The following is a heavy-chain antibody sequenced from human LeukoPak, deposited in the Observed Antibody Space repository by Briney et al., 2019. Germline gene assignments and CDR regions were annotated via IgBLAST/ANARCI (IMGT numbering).Heavy chain of an antibody. J-gene: IGHJ5*02. D-gene: IGHD3-22*01. CDR1: GFTFSRYG. CDR2: IQTDGSTK. CDR3: AKLPYYYDSSGLKNNWFDP. V-gene: IGHV3-30*02. Sequence: GGSLRLSCVSSGFTFSRYGIHWVRQDPGKGLEWVSFIQTDGSTKYYSDSVKGRFTISRDNPKNTVYLQMNSLRAEDTAVYYCAKLPYYYDSSGLKNNWFDPWGQGTLITVSS.